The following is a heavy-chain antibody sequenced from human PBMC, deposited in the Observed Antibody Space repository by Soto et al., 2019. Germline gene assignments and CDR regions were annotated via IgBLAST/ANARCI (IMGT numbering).Heavy chain of an antibody. CDR3: ARNQGDGDSSFDY. Sequence: SGTLSVNCTVSGGSISSYYWSWIRQPPGKGLEWIGYIYYSGSTNYNPSLKSRVTISVDTSKNQFSLKLSSVTAADTAVYYCARNQGDGDSSFDYLGQGTLVTGSS. CDR2: IYYSGST. J-gene: IGHJ4*02. V-gene: IGHV4-59*01. D-gene: IGHD4-17*01. CDR1: GGSISSYY.